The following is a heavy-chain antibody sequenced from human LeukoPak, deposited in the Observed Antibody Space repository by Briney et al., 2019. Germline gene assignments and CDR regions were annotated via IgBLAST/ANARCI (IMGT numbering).Heavy chain of an antibody. CDR2: IYTSGST. CDR3: ARTYCSSTSCYQGISDY. V-gene: IGHV4-61*02. Sequence: NPSETLSLTCTVSGGSISSGSYYWSWIRQPAGKGLEWIGRIYTSGSTNYNPSLKSRVTISVDTSKNQFSLKLSSVTAADTAVYYCARTYCSSTSCYQGISDYWGQGTLVTVSS. CDR1: GGSISSGSYY. D-gene: IGHD2-2*01. J-gene: IGHJ4*02.